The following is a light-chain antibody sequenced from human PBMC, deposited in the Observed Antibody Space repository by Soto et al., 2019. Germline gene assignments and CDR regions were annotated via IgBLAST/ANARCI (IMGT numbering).Light chain of an antibody. V-gene: IGLV2-11*01. CDR2: DVS. J-gene: IGLJ3*02. CDR3: CSYAGTYKE. Sequence: QSALTQPRSVSGSPGQSVTISCTGTSSDVGGYTYVSWYQQHPGKAPKLMIYDVSKRPSGVPDRFSASKSGNTASLTISGLQADDEAAYYCCSYAGTYKEFGGGTKLTVL. CDR1: SSDVGGYTY.